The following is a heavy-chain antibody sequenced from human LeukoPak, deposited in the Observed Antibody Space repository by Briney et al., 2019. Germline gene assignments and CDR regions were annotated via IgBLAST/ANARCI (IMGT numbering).Heavy chain of an antibody. V-gene: IGHV4-39*07. CDR1: GGSISSSSYY. Sequence: PSETLSLTCTVSGGSISSSSYYWGWIRQPPGKGLEWIGSIYYSGSTYYNPSLKSRVTISVDTSKNQFSLKLSSVTAADTAVYYCARLPYDYVWGSYRYVEGNGMDVWGQGTLVTVSS. CDR3: ARLPYDYVWGSYRYVEGNGMDV. CDR2: IYYSGST. J-gene: IGHJ6*02. D-gene: IGHD3-16*02.